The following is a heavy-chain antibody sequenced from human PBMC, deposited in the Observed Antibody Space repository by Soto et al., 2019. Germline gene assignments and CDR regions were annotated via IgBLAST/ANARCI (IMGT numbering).Heavy chain of an antibody. CDR2: IYYSGST. CDR3: ARESLGYYGSGSNAFDI. D-gene: IGHD3-10*01. Sequence: QVQLQESGPGLVKPSETLSLTCTVSGGSISSYYWSWIRQPPGKGLEWIGYIYYSGSTNYNPSLKTQLTIAVDTYQNQFALKLSSVTAADTAVYYCARESLGYYGSGSNAFDIWGQGTMVTVSS. CDR1: GGSISSYY. J-gene: IGHJ3*02. V-gene: IGHV4-59*01.